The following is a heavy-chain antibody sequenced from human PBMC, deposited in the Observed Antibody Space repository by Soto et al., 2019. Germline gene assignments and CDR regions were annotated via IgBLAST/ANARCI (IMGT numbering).Heavy chain of an antibody. J-gene: IGHJ4*02. CDR2: ISYDGSNK. CDR1: GFTFSIYA. CDR3: ARDCSGGSCYLDY. Sequence: GSLRLSCAASGFTFSIYAMHWVRQAPGKGLEWVAVISYDGSNKYYADSVKGRFTISRDNSKNTLYLQMNSLRAEDTAVYYCARDCSGGSCYLDYCGQGTLVTVSS. D-gene: IGHD2-15*01. V-gene: IGHV3-30-3*01.